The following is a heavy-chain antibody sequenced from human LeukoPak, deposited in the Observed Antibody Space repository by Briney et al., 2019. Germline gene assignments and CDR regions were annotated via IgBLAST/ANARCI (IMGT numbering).Heavy chain of an antibody. CDR2: IYHSGST. J-gene: IGHJ4*02. CDR3: AKDDGSRSYSVY. Sequence: PSETLSLTCTVSAGSISSYYRSWIRQPPGKGLEWTGYIYHSGSTNYNPSLKSRVTISVDTPKNQSSRKLSSVTAADTAVYYCAKDDGSRSYSVYWGQGTLVTVSS. V-gene: IGHV4-59*01. D-gene: IGHD1-26*01. CDR1: AGSISSYY.